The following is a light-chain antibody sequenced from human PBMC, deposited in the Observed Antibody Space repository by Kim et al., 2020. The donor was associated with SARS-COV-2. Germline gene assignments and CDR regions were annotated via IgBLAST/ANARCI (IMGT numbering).Light chain of an antibody. V-gene: IGKV2-28*01. CDR1: QGLLYSNGYTY. CDR3: MQAVQIPIT. Sequence: PASISCRSSQGLLYSNGYTYWDWYLQRPGKSPQLLIDLASKRASGVPDRFSGSGSGTDFTLKISRVEAEDVGVYYCMQAVQIPITFGQGTRLEIK. J-gene: IGKJ5*01. CDR2: LAS.